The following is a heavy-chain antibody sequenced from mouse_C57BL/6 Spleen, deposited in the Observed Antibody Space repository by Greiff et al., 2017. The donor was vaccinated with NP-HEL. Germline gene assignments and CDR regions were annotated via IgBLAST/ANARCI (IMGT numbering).Heavy chain of an antibody. CDR3: ARRTGTEWYFDV. J-gene: IGHJ1*03. CDR2: IDPEDGET. D-gene: IGHD4-1*01. CDR1: GFNIKDYY. V-gene: IGHV14-2*01. Sequence: EVKLMESGAELVKPGASVKLSCTASGFNIKDYYMHWVKQRTEQGLEWIGRIDPEDGETKYAPKFQGKATITADTSSNTAYLQLSSLTSEDTAVYYCARRTGTEWYFDVWGTGTTVTVAS.